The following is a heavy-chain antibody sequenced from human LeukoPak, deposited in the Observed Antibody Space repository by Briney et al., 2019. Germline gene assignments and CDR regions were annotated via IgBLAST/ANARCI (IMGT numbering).Heavy chain of an antibody. CDR3: ARVALLWFGETHYYMDV. CDR2: INHSGST. D-gene: IGHD3-10*01. J-gene: IGHJ6*03. CDR1: GGSFSGYY. Sequence: SETLSLTCAVYGGSFSGYYWSWIRQPPGKGLEWIGEINHSGSTNYNPSLKSRVTISVDTSKNQFSLKLSSVTAADTAVYYCARVALLWFGETHYYMDVWGKGTTVTVSS. V-gene: IGHV4-34*01.